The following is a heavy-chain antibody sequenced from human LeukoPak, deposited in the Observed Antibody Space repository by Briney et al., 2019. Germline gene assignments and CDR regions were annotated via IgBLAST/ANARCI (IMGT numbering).Heavy chain of an antibody. D-gene: IGHD4-11*01. J-gene: IGHJ6*02. Sequence: GASVKVSCKASGYTFTSYYMHWVRQAPGQGLEWMGIINPSGGSTSYAQKFQGRVTMTRDTSTSTVYMELSSLRSEDTAVYYCARDLATVTTQRYYYYYGMGVWGQGTTVTVSS. V-gene: IGHV1-46*01. CDR3: ARDLATVTTQRYYYYYGMGV. CDR1: GYTFTSYY. CDR2: INPSGGST.